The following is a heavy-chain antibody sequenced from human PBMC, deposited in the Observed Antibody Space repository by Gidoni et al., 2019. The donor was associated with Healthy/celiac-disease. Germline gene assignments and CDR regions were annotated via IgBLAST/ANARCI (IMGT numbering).Heavy chain of an antibody. Sequence: EVQLVESGGGLVKPGRSLRLSCAASGFTFDDYAMHWVRQAPGKGLGWVSGISWNSGSIGYADSVKGRFTISRDNAKNSLYLQMNSLRAEDTALYYCAKHWRRFTTSHAGYYFDYWGQGTLITVSS. D-gene: IGHD3-3*01. CDR2: ISWNSGSI. CDR3: AKHWRRFTTSHAGYYFDY. V-gene: IGHV3-9*01. CDR1: GFTFDDYA. J-gene: IGHJ4*02.